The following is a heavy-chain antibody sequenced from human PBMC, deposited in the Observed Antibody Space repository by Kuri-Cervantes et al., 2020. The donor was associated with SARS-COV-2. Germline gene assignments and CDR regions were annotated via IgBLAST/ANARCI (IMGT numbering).Heavy chain of an antibody. CDR2: IRSKANSYAT. CDR1: GFTFSGSA. CDR3: TRSLLGYCSGGSCPTGGY. J-gene: IGHJ4*02. D-gene: IGHD2-15*01. Sequence: GESLKISCAASGFTFSGSAMHWVRQASGKGLEWVGRIRSKANSYATAYAASVKGRFTISRDDSKNTAYLQMNSLKTEDTAVYCCTRSLLGYCSGGSCPTGGYWGQGTLVTVSS. V-gene: IGHV3-73*01.